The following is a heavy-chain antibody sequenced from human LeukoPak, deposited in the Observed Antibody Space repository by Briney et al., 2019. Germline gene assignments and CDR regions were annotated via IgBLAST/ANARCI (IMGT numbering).Heavy chain of an antibody. CDR2: IYTSGST. Sequence: PSETLSLTCTVSGGSISSGSYYWSWIRQPAGKGLEWIGRIYTSGSTNYNPSLKSRATISVDTSKTQFSLKLSSVTAADTAVYYCARGYCSSTSCYWRYWGQGILVTVSS. J-gene: IGHJ4*02. CDR3: ARGYCSSTSCYWRY. CDR1: GGSISSGSYY. D-gene: IGHD2-2*01. V-gene: IGHV4-61*02.